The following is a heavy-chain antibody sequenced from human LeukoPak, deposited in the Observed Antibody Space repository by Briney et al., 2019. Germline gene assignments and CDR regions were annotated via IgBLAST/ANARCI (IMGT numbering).Heavy chain of an antibody. CDR2: IQDDGATT. CDR3: ATQSITLVVVISPFDY. CDR1: GLTFSNFP. Sequence: GGSLRLSCTASGLTFSNFPMHWVRQAPGKGLEWVALIQDDGATTNYADSVRGRFTISRDNSKSTVYLQMNSLKPDDTAVYYCATQSITLVVVISPFDYWGQGTLVTVSS. V-gene: IGHV3-30*02. J-gene: IGHJ4*02. D-gene: IGHD3-22*01.